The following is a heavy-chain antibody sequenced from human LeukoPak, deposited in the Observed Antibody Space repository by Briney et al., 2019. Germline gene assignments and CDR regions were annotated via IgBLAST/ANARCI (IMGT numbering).Heavy chain of an antibody. Sequence: GGSLRLSCAASGFTISNYEMNWVRQAPGKGLEWVSYITGSVSIIYYADSVKGRFTISRDNAKKSLYLQMNSLRAEDTAVYYCAELGITMIGGVWGKGTTVTISS. D-gene: IGHD3-10*02. CDR1: GFTISNYE. V-gene: IGHV3-48*03. CDR2: ITGSVSII. J-gene: IGHJ6*04. CDR3: AELGITMIGGV.